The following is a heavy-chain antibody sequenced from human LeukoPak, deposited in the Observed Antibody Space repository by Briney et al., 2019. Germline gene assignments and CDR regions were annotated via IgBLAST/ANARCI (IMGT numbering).Heavy chain of an antibody. CDR1: GGSISSGDYY. V-gene: IGHV4-30-4*08. D-gene: IGHD3-22*01. CDR2: IYYSGST. CDR3: ASVPQRYYYDSSGFP. J-gene: IGHJ3*01. Sequence: SETLSLTCTVSGGSISSGDYYWSWIRQPPGKGLEWIGYIYYSGSTYYNPSLKSRVTISVDTSKNQFSLKLSSVTAADTAVYYCASVPQRYYYDSSGFPWGQGTMVTVSS.